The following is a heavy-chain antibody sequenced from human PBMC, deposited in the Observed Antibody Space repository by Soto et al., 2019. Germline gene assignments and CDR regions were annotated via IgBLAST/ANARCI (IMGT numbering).Heavy chain of an antibody. V-gene: IGHV5-51*01. D-gene: IGHD3-22*01. CDR1: GYSFTSYW. CDR2: IYPGDSDT. CDR3: ARQFTGYYYDSSGTFDY. J-gene: IGHJ4*02. Sequence: PGESLKISCKGSGYSFTSYWIGWVRQMPGKGLEWMGIIYPGDSDTRYSPSFQGQVTISADKSISTAYLQWSSLKASDTAMYYCARQFTGYYYDSSGTFDYWGQGTLVTSPQ.